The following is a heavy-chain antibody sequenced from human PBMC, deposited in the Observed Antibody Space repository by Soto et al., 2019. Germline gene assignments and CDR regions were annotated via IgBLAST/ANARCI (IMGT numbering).Heavy chain of an antibody. V-gene: IGHV1-69*06. CDR2: INPICGTA. Sequence: GASVKVSCKASGGTFSSYAISWVRQAPGQGLEWMGGINPICGTANYAQKFQGRVTMTADTSTSTVYMELSSLRSEDTAVYYCARDQGRFGELSLFGQRYGMDVWGQGTTVTVSS. CDR1: GGTFSSYA. D-gene: IGHD3-10*01. J-gene: IGHJ6*02. CDR3: ARDQGRFGELSLFGQRYGMDV.